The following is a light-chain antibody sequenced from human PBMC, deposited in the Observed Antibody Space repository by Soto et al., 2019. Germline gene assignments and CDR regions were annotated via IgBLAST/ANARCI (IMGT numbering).Light chain of an antibody. V-gene: IGLV2-8*01. CDR1: SSDVGGYDS. J-gene: IGLJ1*01. CDR3: SSYAGSNTFV. Sequence: QSALTQPPSATASPGQSVTISASATSSDVGGYDSVSWYQHHPGKVPKLIIFDVDKWPSGVPDRFSGFKSGNTASLTVSGLRAEDEADYYCSSYAGSNTFVFGTGTKVTVL. CDR2: DVD.